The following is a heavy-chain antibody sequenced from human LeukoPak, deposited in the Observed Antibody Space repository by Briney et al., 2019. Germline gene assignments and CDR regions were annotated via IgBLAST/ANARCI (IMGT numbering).Heavy chain of an antibody. CDR1: GYTFTSYG. Sequence: GASVKVSCKASGYTFTSYGISWVRQAPGQGLEWMGWISAYNGNTNYAQKLQGRVTMTTDTSTSTAYMELRSLRSDDTAVYYCARAPSIAAAGYYYYYGVDVWGQGTTVTVSS. D-gene: IGHD6-13*01. CDR3: ARAPSIAAAGYYYYYGVDV. CDR2: ISAYNGNT. J-gene: IGHJ6*02. V-gene: IGHV1-18*01.